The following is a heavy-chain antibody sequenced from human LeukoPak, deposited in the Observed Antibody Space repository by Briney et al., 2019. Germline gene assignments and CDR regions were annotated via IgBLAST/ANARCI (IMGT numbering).Heavy chain of an antibody. V-gene: IGHV4-4*07. CDR1: GGSISSYH. CDR3: ASQYYYDSSGYRS. CDR2: IYTSGST. D-gene: IGHD3-22*01. J-gene: IGHJ5*02. Sequence: SETLSLTCTVSGGSISSYHWSWIRQPAGKGLEWIGRIYTSGSTNYNPSLKSRVTISVDKSKNQFSLKLSSVTAADTAVYYCASQYYYDSSGYRSWGQGTLVTVSS.